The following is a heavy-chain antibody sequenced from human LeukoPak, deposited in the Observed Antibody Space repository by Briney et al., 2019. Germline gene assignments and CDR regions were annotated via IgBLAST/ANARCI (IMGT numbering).Heavy chain of an antibody. V-gene: IGHV3-21*01. D-gene: IGHD1-20*01. J-gene: IGHJ4*02. CDR2: ISSSSTYI. CDR1: GFTFSSYS. Sequence: PGGSLRLSCAASGFTFSSYSMNWVRQAPGKGVEWVSSISSSSTYIYYADSVKGRFTISRDNAKNSLYLQMNSLRAEDTAVYYCARESIIGTTVSYYFDYWGQGTLVTVSS. CDR3: ARESIIGTTVSYYFDY.